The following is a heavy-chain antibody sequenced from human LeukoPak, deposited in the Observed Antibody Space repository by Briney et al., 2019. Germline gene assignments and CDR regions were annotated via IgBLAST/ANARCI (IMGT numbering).Heavy chain of an antibody. J-gene: IGHJ4*02. CDR2: ISSSGSTI. CDR3: ARDDYGDYARYFDY. Sequence: PGGSLRLSCAASGFTFSSYEMNWVRQAPGKGLEWVSYISSSGSTIYYADSVKGRFTISRDNAKNSLYLQMNSLRAEDTAVYYCARDDYGDYARYFDYWGQGTLVTVSS. CDR1: GFTFSSYE. D-gene: IGHD4-17*01. V-gene: IGHV3-48*03.